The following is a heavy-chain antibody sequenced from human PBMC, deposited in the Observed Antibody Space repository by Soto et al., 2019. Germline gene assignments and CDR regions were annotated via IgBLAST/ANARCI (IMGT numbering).Heavy chain of an antibody. J-gene: IGHJ4*02. CDR3: ANKAVYESPGIYFDY. Sequence: EVHLLESGGGMVQPGGSLRLSCATSGFTFNSYSMTWVRQAPGKGLEWVSSIGPSGGDTYYAGSVKGRFTISKDNSKNTLNLQMNYRRAEDTAIYYCANKAVYESPGIYFDYWGQGTVVTVSS. CDR2: IGPSGGDT. CDR1: GFTFNSYS. V-gene: IGHV3-23*01. D-gene: IGHD3-22*01.